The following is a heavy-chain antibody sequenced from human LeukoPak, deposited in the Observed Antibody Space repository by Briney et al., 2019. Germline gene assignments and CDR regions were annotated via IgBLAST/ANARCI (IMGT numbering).Heavy chain of an antibody. CDR2: TYYSGST. CDR1: GGSISSGDYY. D-gene: IGHD3-16*01. V-gene: IGHV4-30-4*01. Sequence: SSETLSLTCTVSGGSISSGDYYWSWIRQPPGKGLEWIGYTYYSGSTYYNPSLKSRVTISVDTSKNQFSLKLSSVTAADTAVYYSARIPVLGTHALDYWGQGTLVTVSS. J-gene: IGHJ4*02. CDR3: ARIPVLGTHALDY.